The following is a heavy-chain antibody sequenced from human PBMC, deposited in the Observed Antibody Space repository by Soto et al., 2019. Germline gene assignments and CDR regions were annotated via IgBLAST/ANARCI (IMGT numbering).Heavy chain of an antibody. V-gene: IGHV3-23*01. D-gene: IGHD3-10*01. CDR3: AKVLKTWYFDY. CDR2: ISGSGGST. CDR1: GFTFSSYA. Sequence: EVQLLESGGGLVQPGGSLRPSVAASGFTFSSYAMTWVRQAPGKGLEWVSAISGSGGSTYQADSLKGRFTISRDNSKNTLYLQMNSLRAEDTAVYYCAKVLKTWYFDYWGQGTLVNVSS. J-gene: IGHJ4*02.